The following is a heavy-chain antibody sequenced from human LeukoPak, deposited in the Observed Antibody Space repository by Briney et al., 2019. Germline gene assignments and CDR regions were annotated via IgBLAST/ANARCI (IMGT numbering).Heavy chain of an antibody. CDR1: GFTFSSYW. CDR2: IKQDGSEK. V-gene: IGHV3-7*01. CDR3: ARDWLRYFDWLPLDY. Sequence: GGSLRLSCAASGFTFSSYWMSWVRQAPGKGLEWVANIKQDGSEKYYVDSVKGRSTISRDNAKNSLYLQMNSLRAEDTAVYYCARDWLRYFDWLPLDYWGQGTLVTVSS. D-gene: IGHD3-9*01. J-gene: IGHJ4*02.